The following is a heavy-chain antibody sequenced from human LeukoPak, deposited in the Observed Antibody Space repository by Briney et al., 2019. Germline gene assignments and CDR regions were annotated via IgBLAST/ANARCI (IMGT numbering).Heavy chain of an antibody. CDR3: AKPLRYFDWSGNFDY. V-gene: IGHV3-30-3*02. J-gene: IGHJ4*02. CDR2: ISYDGSNK. CDR1: GFTFSSYA. Sequence: GWSLRLSCAASGFTFSSYAMHWVRQAPGKGLEWVAVISYDGSNKYYADSVKGRFTISRDNSKNTLYLQMNSLRAEDTAVYYCAKPLRYFDWSGNFDYWGQGTLVTVSS. D-gene: IGHD3-9*01.